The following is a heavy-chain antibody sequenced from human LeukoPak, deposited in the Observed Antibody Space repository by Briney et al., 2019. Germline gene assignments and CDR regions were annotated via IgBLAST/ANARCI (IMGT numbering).Heavy chain of an antibody. J-gene: IGHJ4*02. CDR2: IYHSGST. V-gene: IGHV4-30-2*01. CDR3: ARGSTYYDSSVDY. CDR1: GGSISSGGYS. D-gene: IGHD3-22*01. Sequence: SQTLSLTCAVSGGSISSGGYSWSWIRQPPGKGLEWIGYIYHSGSTNYNPSLKSRVTISVDTSKNQFSLKLSSVTAADTAVFYCARGSTYYDSSVDYWGQGTLVTVSS.